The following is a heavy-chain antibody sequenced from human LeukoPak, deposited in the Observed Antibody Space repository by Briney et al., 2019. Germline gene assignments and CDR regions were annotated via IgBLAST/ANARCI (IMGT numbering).Heavy chain of an antibody. CDR2: IYYSGST. J-gene: IGHJ5*02. CDR3: ARVSCSGGACPFGSWFDP. Sequence: GSLRLSCAASGFTFSSYWMSWVRQAPGKGLEWIGSIYYSGSTYYNPSLKSRVTISVDTSNKLFSLKLSSVTAADTAVYYCARVSCSGGACPFGSWFDPWGQGTLVTVSS. CDR1: GFTFSSYW. D-gene: IGHD2-15*01. V-gene: IGHV4-39*02.